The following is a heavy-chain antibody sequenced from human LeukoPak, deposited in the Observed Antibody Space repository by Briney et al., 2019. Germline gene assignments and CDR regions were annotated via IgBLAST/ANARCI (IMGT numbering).Heavy chain of an antibody. CDR3: ARASPSCTNGVCYRQYNWFDP. CDR2: IIPILGIA. D-gene: IGHD2-8*01. CDR1: RGTFSSYA. Sequence: SVKVSCKASRGTFSSYAISWVRQAPGQGLEWMGRIIPILGIANYAQKFQGRVTITADKSTSAAYMELSSLRSEDTAVYYCARASPSCTNGVCYRQYNWFDPWGQGTLVTVSS. J-gene: IGHJ5*02. V-gene: IGHV1-69*04.